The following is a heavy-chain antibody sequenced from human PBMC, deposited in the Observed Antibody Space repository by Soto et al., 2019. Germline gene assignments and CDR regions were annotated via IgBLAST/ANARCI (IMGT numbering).Heavy chain of an antibody. Sequence: PSDTLSLTCTVSGDSISSYYWSWIRQPPGKGLEWIGYIHYSGSTNYNPSLKSRVTISVDTSKNQFSLRLSSVTAADTAVYYCERGMAEEQIFYYFDYWGQGALVTVSS. D-gene: IGHD3-9*01. CDR2: IHYSGST. CDR3: ERGMAEEQIFYYFDY. V-gene: IGHV4-59*08. CDR1: GDSISSYY. J-gene: IGHJ4*02.